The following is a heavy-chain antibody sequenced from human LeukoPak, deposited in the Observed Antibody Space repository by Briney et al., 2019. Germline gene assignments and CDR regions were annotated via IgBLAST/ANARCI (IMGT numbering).Heavy chain of an antibody. D-gene: IGHD3-22*01. CDR1: GFTFSSYA. J-gene: IGHJ4*02. CDR3: AKDPPRWGTMIVVVTPD. V-gene: IGHV3-23*01. Sequence: GGSLRLSCAASGFTFSSYAMSWVRQAPGKGLEWVSAISGSGGSTYYADSVKGRFTIPRDNSRNTLYLQMNSLRAEDTAVYYCAKDPPRWGTMIVVVTPDWGQGTLVTVSS. CDR2: ISGSGGST.